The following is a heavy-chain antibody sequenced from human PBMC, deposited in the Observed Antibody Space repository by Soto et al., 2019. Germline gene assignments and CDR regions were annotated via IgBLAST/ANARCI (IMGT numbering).Heavy chain of an antibody. CDR3: ARGVRGVAASYYYYMDV. V-gene: IGHV4-34*01. CDR2: INHSGST. Sequence: SETLSLTCAVYGGYFSGYYWSWIRQPPGKGLEWIGEINHSGSTNYNPSLKSPVTISVDTSKNQFFLKLSSVTAADTAVYYCARGVRGVAASYYYYMDVWGKGTTVTVSS. CDR1: GGYFSGYY. D-gene: IGHD2-15*01. J-gene: IGHJ6*03.